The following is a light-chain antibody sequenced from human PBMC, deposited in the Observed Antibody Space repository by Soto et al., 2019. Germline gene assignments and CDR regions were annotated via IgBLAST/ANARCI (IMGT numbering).Light chain of an antibody. V-gene: IGLV2-14*01. CDR3: TSYTSTSTLVV. J-gene: IGLJ2*01. Sequence: QSVLTQPASVSGSPGQSITISCTGTSSDVGGYNYVSWYQQHPGKAPKLMIYDVINRPSGVSNRFSGSKSGNTASLTISGLQADDEADYYCTSYTSTSTLVVFGGGTKLTVL. CDR1: SSDVGGYNY. CDR2: DVI.